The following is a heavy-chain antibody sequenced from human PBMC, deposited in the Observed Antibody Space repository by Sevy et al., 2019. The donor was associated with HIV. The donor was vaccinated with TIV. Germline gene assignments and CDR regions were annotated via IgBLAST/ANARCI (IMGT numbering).Heavy chain of an antibody. CDR3: ARGTALGWFDP. V-gene: IGHV3-74*01. J-gene: IGHJ5*02. Sequence: GGSLRLSCAASGFTFDSYWLHWVRQDPWKGLEWVSCVDIDGSRTEYAYSVKGRFNISRDNAKNMLYLEMNSLRVEGTTEYYCARGTALGWFDPRAQLTQVTASS. CDR1: GFTFDSYW. CDR2: VDIDGSRT. D-gene: IGHD5-18*01.